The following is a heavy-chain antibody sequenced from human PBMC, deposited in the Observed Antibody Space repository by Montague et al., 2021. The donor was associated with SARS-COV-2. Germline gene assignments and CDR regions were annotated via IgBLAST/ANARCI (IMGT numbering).Heavy chain of an antibody. J-gene: IGHJ4*02. D-gene: IGHD6-19*01. CDR1: GGSISGGNCS. V-gene: IGHV4-61*02. CDR2: ISISGST. CDR3: ARDIAVAGLFDY. Sequence: TLSLTCTVSGGSISGGNCSWSCIRQPTGKGVVWIWSISISGSTNYNPSLKSRVTISVETSRNQFSLKLSSVTAADTAVYYCARDIAVAGLFDYWGQGTLVTVSS.